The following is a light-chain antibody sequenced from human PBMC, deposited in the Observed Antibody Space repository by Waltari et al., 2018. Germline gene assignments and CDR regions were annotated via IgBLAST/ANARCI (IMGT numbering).Light chain of an antibody. J-gene: IGLJ7*01. CDR2: ENS. CDR1: SSNIGTNY. V-gene: IGLV1-51*02. CDR3: GTWDSSLSGAV. Sequence: QSVLTQPPSVSAAPGQRVTIPCSGGSSNIGTNYVSWYRQFPGTAPKLLIYENSERPSGIPGRCSGSKSGTSATLDITGLQAGDEADYYCGTWDSSLSGAVFGGGTHLTVL.